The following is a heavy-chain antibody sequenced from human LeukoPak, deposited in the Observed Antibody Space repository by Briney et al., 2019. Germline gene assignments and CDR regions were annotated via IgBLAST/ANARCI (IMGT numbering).Heavy chain of an antibody. D-gene: IGHD3-22*01. J-gene: IGHJ3*02. CDR2: INPNSGGT. CDR3: ARLTMIVVTDAFDI. V-gene: IGHV1-2*02. CDR1: GYTFTGYY. Sequence: AASVKVSCKASGYTFTGYYMHWVRQAPGQGLEWMGWINPNSGGTNYAQKFQGRVTMTRDTSISTAYMELSRLRSDDTAAYYCARLTMIVVTDAFDIWGQGTMVTVSS.